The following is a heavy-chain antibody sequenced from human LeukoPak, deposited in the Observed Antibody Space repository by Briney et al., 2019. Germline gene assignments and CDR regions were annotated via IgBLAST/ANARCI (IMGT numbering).Heavy chain of an antibody. J-gene: IGHJ4*02. CDR3: ARAPYGVYDY. D-gene: IGHD4-17*01. CDR1: GFTFGSYS. V-gene: IGHV3-48*04. CDR2: ISSSSTTI. Sequence: GGSLRLSCAASGFTFGSYSMNWVRQAPGKGLEWVSYISSSSTTINYAESVKGRFTISRDNAKNTLYLQMNSLRAEDTAVYYCARAPYGVYDYWGQGTLVTVSS.